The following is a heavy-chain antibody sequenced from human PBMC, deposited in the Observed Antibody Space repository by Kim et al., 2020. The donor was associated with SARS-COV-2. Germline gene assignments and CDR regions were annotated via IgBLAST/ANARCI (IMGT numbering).Heavy chain of an antibody. Sequence: SETLSLTCTVSGGSISSYYWSWIRQPPGKGLEWIGYIYYSGSTNYNPSLKSRVTISVDTSKNQFSLKLSSVTAADTAVYYCARTAPDSLYAMVRGVIPPSYYYYYYGMDVWGQGTTVTVSS. V-gene: IGHV4-59*01. CDR3: ARTAPDSLYAMVRGVIPPSYYYYYYGMDV. CDR1: GGSISSYY. J-gene: IGHJ6*02. D-gene: IGHD3-10*01. CDR2: IYYSGST.